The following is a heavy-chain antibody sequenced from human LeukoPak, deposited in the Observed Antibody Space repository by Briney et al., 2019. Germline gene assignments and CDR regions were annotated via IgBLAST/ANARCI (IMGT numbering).Heavy chain of an antibody. CDR1: GYTFTSYY. D-gene: IGHD2-21*02. J-gene: IGHJ4*02. V-gene: IGHV1-46*01. CDR3: ARAGSDYCGGDCPKFDY. Sequence: ASVKVSCKASGYTFTSYYMHWVRQAPGQGLEWMGIINPSGGSTRYAQKFQGRVTMTRDTSTSTVYMELSSLRSEDTAVYYCARAGSDYCGGDCPKFDYWGQGTLVTVSS. CDR2: INPSGGST.